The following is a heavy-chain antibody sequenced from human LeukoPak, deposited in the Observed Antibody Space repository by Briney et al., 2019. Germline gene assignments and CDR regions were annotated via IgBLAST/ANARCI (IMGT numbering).Heavy chain of an antibody. CDR3: ARASGWLQLENYYYYGMDV. D-gene: IGHD1-1*01. Sequence: GASMKVSCKASGGTFSSYAISWVRQAPGQGLEWMGGIIPIFGTANYAQKFQGRVTITADESTSTAYMELSSLRSEDTAVYYCARASGWLQLENYYYYGMDVWGQGTTVTVSS. CDR2: IIPIFGTA. V-gene: IGHV1-69*13. J-gene: IGHJ6*02. CDR1: GGTFSSYA.